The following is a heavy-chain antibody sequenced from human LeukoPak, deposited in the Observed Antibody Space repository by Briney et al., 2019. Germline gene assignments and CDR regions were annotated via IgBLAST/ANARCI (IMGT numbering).Heavy chain of an antibody. J-gene: IGHJ4*02. CDR2: ISYDGSNK. V-gene: IGHV3-30*04. CDR3: ARGPAYCSSTSCYADY. D-gene: IGHD2-2*01. Sequence: GGSLRLSCAASGFTFSSYAMHWVRQAPGKGLEWVAVISYDGSNKYYADSVKGRFTISRGNSKNTLYLQMNSLRAEDTAVYYCARGPAYCSSTSCYADYWGQGTLVTVSS. CDR1: GFTFSSYA.